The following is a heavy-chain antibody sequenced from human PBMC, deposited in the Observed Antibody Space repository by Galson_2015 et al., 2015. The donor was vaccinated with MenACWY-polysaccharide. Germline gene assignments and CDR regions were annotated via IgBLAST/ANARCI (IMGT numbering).Heavy chain of an antibody. CDR3: AKVGPRSSWTMGIDY. Sequence: SLRLSCAGSGFTFSNFWMSWVRQAPGKGLEWVASIKQDGSEKYYVDSVRGRFTISRDNAKNSLSLQMNSLKAEDTALYYCAKVGPRSSWTMGIDYWGQGTLVTVSS. J-gene: IGHJ4*02. D-gene: IGHD6-13*01. V-gene: IGHV3-7*03. CDR2: IKQDGSEK. CDR1: GFTFSNFW.